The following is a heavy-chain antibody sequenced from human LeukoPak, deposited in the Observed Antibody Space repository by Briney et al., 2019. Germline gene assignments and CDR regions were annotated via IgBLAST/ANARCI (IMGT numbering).Heavy chain of an antibody. CDR2: ISSSSSYI. Sequence: GGSLRLSCAASGFTFSSYSMNRVRQAPGKGLEWVSSISSSSSYIYYADSVKGRFTISRDNAKNSLYLQMNSLRAEDTAVYYCARDRGASSSWYPTPLDYWGQGTLVTVSS. D-gene: IGHD6-13*01. V-gene: IGHV3-21*01. CDR1: GFTFSSYS. J-gene: IGHJ4*02. CDR3: ARDRGASSSWYPTPLDY.